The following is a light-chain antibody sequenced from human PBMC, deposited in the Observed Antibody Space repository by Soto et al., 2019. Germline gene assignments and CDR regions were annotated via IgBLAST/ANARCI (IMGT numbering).Light chain of an antibody. CDR1: QGIRTC. V-gene: IGKV1D-12*01. Sequence: DIQLTQSPSSVSASVGDRFTITCRASQGIRTCLAWYQQKLGKAPNLLIYDASTLQSGVPSRFSGSGSGTDFTPTISSLQPEDFATYYCQQANSFPLIFGGGTKVDI. CDR2: DAS. CDR3: QQANSFPLI. J-gene: IGKJ4*01.